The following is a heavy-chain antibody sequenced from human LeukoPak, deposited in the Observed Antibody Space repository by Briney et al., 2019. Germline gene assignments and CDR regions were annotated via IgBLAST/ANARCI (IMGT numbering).Heavy chain of an antibody. J-gene: IGHJ4*02. D-gene: IGHD5-12*01. CDR1: GFTFSSYA. Sequence: GGSLRLSCAASGFTFSSYAMSWVRQAPGKGLELVSAISGSGGSTYYADSVKGRFTISRDNSKNTLYVQMNSLRAEDTAVYYCAKDQGYSGYDYPDYWGQGTLVTVSS. V-gene: IGHV3-23*01. CDR2: ISGSGGST. CDR3: AKDQGYSGYDYPDY.